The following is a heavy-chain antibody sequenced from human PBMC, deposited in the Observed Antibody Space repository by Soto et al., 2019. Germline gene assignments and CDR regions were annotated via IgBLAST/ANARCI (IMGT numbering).Heavy chain of an antibody. V-gene: IGHV4-31*03. CDR3: ARNRPSGSYYPGWFDP. CDR2: IYYSGST. CDR1: GGSISSCCYY. D-gene: IGHD1-26*01. J-gene: IGHJ5*02. Sequence: PSETLSLTFTVSGGSISSCCYYWSWIRQHPGKGLEWIGYIYYSGSTYYNPSLKSRVTISVDTSKNQFSLKLSSVTAADTAVYYCARNRPSGSYYPGWFDPWGQGTLVTVSS.